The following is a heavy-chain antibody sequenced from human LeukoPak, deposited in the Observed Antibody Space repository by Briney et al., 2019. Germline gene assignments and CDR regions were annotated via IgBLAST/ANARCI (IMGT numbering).Heavy chain of an antibody. CDR1: GGSISSYY. D-gene: IGHD3-10*01. CDR2: IYYSGST. Sequence: SETLSLTCTVSGGSISSYYWSWIQQPPGKGLEWIGSIYYSGSTYYNPSLKSRVTISVDTSKNQFSLKLSSVTAADTAVYYCARRDYGSDPGYWFDPWGQGTLVTVSS. J-gene: IGHJ5*02. CDR3: ARRDYGSDPGYWFDP. V-gene: IGHV4-59*05.